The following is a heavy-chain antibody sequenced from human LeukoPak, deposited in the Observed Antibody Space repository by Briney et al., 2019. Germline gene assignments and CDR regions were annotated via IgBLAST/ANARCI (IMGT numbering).Heavy chain of an antibody. CDR1: GFTFSSYW. Sequence: GGSLRLSCAASGFTFSSYWMSWVRQAPGKGLEWVANIKQDGSEKYYVDSVKGRFTISRDNAKNSLYLQMNSLRAEDMALYYCARGPEYSSSSDGGDYYYYYMDVWGKGTTVTVSS. CDR3: ARGPEYSSSSDGGDYYYYYMDV. V-gene: IGHV3-7*03. J-gene: IGHJ6*03. CDR2: IKQDGSEK. D-gene: IGHD6-6*01.